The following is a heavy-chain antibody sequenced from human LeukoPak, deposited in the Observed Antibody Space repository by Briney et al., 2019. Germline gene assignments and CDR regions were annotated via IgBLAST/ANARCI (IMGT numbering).Heavy chain of an antibody. CDR1: GGSISSGDYY. CDR2: IYYSGST. CDR3: ARAPECEWGSSTSCYAFDI. Sequence: SGTLSLTCTVSGGSISSGDYYWSWIRQPPGKGLEWIGYIYYSGSTYYNPSLKSRVTISVDTSKNQFSLKLSSVTAADTAVYYCARAPECEWGSSTSCYAFDIWGQGTMVTVSS. V-gene: IGHV4-30-4*08. J-gene: IGHJ3*02. D-gene: IGHD2-2*01.